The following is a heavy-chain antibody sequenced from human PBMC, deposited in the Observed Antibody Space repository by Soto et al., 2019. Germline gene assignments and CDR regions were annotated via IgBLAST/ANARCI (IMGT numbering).Heavy chain of an antibody. CDR3: ASESYGGEFDY. J-gene: IGHJ4*02. Sequence: QVQLVQSGAEEKKPGASVKVSCKASGYTFTTYAMHWGRQAPGQGLEWMGWINAGNGNTKYSQKFQGRVTITRDTSASTAYMELSSLRSEDTAVYYCASESYGGEFDYWGQGTLVTVSS. D-gene: IGHD4-17*01. V-gene: IGHV1-3*05. CDR2: INAGNGNT. CDR1: GYTFTTYA.